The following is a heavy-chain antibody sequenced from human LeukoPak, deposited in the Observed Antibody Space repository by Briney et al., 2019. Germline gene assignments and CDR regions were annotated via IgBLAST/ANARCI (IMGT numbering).Heavy chain of an antibody. Sequence: ASVKVSCKASGYTFTSYYMHWVRQAPGQGLEGMGIINPSGGSTSYAQKFQGRVTMTRDTSTSTVYMELSSLRSEDTAVYYCARVVILFSDYYYGMDVWGQGTTVTVSS. J-gene: IGHJ6*02. CDR2: INPSGGST. D-gene: IGHD3-22*01. CDR3: ARVVILFSDYYYGMDV. V-gene: IGHV1-46*01. CDR1: GYTFTSYY.